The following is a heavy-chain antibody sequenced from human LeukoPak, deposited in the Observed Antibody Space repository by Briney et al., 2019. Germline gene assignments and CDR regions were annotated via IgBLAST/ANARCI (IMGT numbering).Heavy chain of an antibody. D-gene: IGHD3-10*01. Sequence: PGGSLRLSCAASGFTFSSYWMHWVRQAPGKGLVWVSRINSDGSSTSYADSVKGRFTISRDNAKNTLYLQMNSLRAEDTAVYYCARGPQYYYGSAHYYGMDVWGQGTTVTVSS. CDR2: INSDGSST. J-gene: IGHJ6*02. CDR3: ARGPQYYYGSAHYYGMDV. V-gene: IGHV3-74*01. CDR1: GFTFSSYW.